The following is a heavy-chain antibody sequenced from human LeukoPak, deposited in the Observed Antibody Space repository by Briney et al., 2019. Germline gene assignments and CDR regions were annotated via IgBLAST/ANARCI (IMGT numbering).Heavy chain of an antibody. CDR1: GDSVSSNSVT. D-gene: IGHD1-26*01. J-gene: IGHJ5*01. Sequence: PSQTLSLTCAISGDSVSSNSVTWNWIRQSPSRGLEWLGRTYYRSKWYNEYAISVKSRAIINPDTSKNQFSLQLNSVTPEDTAVYYCARDQVGFDSWGQGTLVTVSS. CDR2: TYYRSKWYN. CDR3: ARDQVGFDS. V-gene: IGHV6-1*01.